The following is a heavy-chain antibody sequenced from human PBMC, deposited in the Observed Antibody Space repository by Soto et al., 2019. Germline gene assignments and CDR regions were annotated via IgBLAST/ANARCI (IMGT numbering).Heavy chain of an antibody. CDR1: GFTSSSYG. CDR2: ISYDGSNK. D-gene: IGHD1-7*01. V-gene: IGHV3-30*18. CDR3: AKDMQLELLGYYFDY. J-gene: IGHJ4*02. Sequence: PGGSLRLSCAASGFTSSSYGMHWVRQAPGKGLEWVAVISYDGSNKYYADSVKGRFTISRDNSKNTLYLQMNSLRAEDTAVYYCAKDMQLELLGYYFDYWGQGTLVTASS.